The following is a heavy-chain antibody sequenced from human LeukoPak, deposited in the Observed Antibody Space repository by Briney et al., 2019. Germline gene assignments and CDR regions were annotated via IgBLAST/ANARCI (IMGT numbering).Heavy chain of an antibody. V-gene: IGHV3-30*02. CDR2: IWYDGSNK. Sequence: GGSLRLSCAASGFTFSSYGMHWVRQAPGKGLEWVAVIWYDGSNKYYADSVKGRFTISRGNSKNTLYLQMNSLRAEDTAVYYCAKEDEVVPAAIGNWGQGTLVTVSS. CDR1: GFTFSSYG. J-gene: IGHJ4*02. D-gene: IGHD2-2*01. CDR3: AKEDEVVPAAIGN.